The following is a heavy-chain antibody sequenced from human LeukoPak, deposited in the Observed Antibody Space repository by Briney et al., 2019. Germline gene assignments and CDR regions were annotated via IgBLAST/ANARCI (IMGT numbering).Heavy chain of an antibody. V-gene: IGHV4-34*01. D-gene: IGHD3-10*01. Sequence: SETLSLTCAVYGGSFSGYYWSWIRQPPGKGLEWIGEINHSGSTNYNPSLKSRVTISVDTSKNQFSLKLSSVTAADTAVYYCARDQRDYGSGSYIDYWGQGTLVTVSS. CDR1: GGSFSGYY. J-gene: IGHJ4*02. CDR2: INHSGST. CDR3: ARDQRDYGSGSYIDY.